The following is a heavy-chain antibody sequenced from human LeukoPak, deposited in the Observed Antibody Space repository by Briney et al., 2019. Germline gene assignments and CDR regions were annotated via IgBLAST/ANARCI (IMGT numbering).Heavy chain of an antibody. CDR1: AYTFTSYN. CDR3: ARDGSGSYYDRGWFDP. D-gene: IGHD3-10*01. CDR2: MNPNSGNT. V-gene: IGHV1-8*01. Sequence: GAPVKVSCKASAYTFTSYNINWVRQATGQGLEWMGWMNPNSGNTGYAQKFQGRVTMTRNTSISTAYMELSSLTSEDTAVYYCARDGSGSYYDRGWFDPWGQGTLVTVSS. J-gene: IGHJ5*02.